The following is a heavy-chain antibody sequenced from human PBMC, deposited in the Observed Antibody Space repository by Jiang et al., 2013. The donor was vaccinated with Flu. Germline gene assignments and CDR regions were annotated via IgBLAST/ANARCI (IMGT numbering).Heavy chain of an antibody. CDR3: ASPATGGAWGLRRLGRYGMDV. CDR2: INHSGST. CDR1: GGSFSGYY. V-gene: IGHV4-34*01. D-gene: IGHD1-26*01. J-gene: IGHJ6*04. Sequence: LLKPSETLSLTCAVYGGSFSGYYWSWIRQPPGKGLEWIGEINHSGSTNYNPSLKSRVTISVDTSKNQFSLKLSSVTAADTAVYYCASPATGGAWGLRRLGRYGMDVWGKGTTVTVSS.